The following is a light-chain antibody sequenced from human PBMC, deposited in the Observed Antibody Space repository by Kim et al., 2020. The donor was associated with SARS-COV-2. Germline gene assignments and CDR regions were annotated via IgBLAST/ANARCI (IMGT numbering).Light chain of an antibody. CDR1: SNHFGNQG. CDR2: RNN. J-gene: IGLJ3*02. V-gene: IGLV10-54*04. CDR3: SVWDSSLRAWV. Sequence: KTATRTCTGNSNHFGNQGAAWLQQHQGHPPKLLSSRNNNRPSGISERFSASRSGNTASLTIAGLQPEDEADYYCSVWDSSLRAWVFGGGTQLTVL.